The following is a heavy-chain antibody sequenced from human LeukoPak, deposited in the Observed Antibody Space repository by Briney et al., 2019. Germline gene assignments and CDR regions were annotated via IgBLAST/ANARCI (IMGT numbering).Heavy chain of an antibody. J-gene: IGHJ4*02. CDR1: GFTFSSYV. Sequence: GGSLRLSCAASGFTFSSYVMHWVRQAPGKGLEWVADISYAGSNEYYADSVRGRFTISRDNSKNTLYLQMNSLRAEDTAVYYCARSCGGNSGMDYWGQGTLVTVSS. CDR2: ISYAGSNE. CDR3: ARSCGGNSGMDY. D-gene: IGHD4-23*01. V-gene: IGHV3-30-3*01.